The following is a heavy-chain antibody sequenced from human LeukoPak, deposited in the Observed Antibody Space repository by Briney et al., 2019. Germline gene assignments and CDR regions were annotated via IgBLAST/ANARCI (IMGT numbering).Heavy chain of an antibody. CDR3: AELGITMIGGV. CDR1: GFTFSNYW. D-gene: IGHD3-10*02. V-gene: IGHV3-7*01. CDR2: IKQDGSET. J-gene: IGHJ6*04. Sequence: GSLRLSCAASGFTFSNYWMNWVRQAPGKGLEWVANIKQDGSETYYVGSVKGRFTISRDNAKNSLYLQMNSLRAEDTAVYYCAELGITMIGGVWGKGTTVTISS.